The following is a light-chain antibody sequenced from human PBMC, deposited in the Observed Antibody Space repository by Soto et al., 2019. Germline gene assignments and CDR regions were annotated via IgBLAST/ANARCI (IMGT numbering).Light chain of an antibody. J-gene: IGKJ1*01. CDR1: QSCRNS. V-gene: IGKV1-5*01. Sequence: DLQMSQSPSTLSASGGDRVTMTCRASQSCRNSLAWYQQKAGKAPTLLIYDASTLQSGVPSRFSGSGSGTEFTLTISSLQPDDVATYYCQQYNTFWTLGQGTKVDI. CDR2: DAS. CDR3: QQYNTFWT.